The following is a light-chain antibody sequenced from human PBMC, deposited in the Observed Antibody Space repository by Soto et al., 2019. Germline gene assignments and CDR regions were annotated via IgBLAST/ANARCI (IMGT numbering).Light chain of an antibody. V-gene: IGKV1-39*01. CDR3: QQSYSPPWT. Sequence: DIQMTQSPSSLSASVGDRVTITCRASQPIGTFLHWYQQKPGRAPNLLIHGASTLQSGVPPRFSGSASGADFTLTISSLQPEDFATYYCQQSYSPPWTFGQGTKVDIK. CDR2: GAS. J-gene: IGKJ1*01. CDR1: QPIGTF.